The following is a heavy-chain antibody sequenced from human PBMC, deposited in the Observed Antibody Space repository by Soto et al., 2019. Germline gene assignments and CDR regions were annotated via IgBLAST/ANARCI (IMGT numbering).Heavy chain of an antibody. V-gene: IGHV3-15*04. CDR2: IGSEIDGATI. CDR1: GISFNNAW. J-gene: IGHJ4*02. D-gene: IGHD2-15*01. Sequence: DVQVAESGGGLLKPGGSLRLSCAVSGISFNNAWMSWVRQAPGKGLEWVGRIGSEIDGATIDYAAPVKGRFIISRNGSKYTVFLQMNSLKTEDTATYFWTIDNSYSGGGGLYWGQGTLVTVSS. CDR3: TIDNSYSGGGGLY.